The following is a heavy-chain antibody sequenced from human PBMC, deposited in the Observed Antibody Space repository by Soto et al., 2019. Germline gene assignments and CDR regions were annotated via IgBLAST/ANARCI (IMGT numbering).Heavy chain of an antibody. V-gene: IGHV3-30*18. CDR1: GFTFRSYG. D-gene: IGHD2-2*01. CDR2: ISYDGSNK. Sequence: ESGGGVVQPGRSLRLSCAASGFTFRSYGLHWVRQAPGKGLEWVAVISYDGSNKYYVDSVKGRFTISRDNSKNTLYLQMNSLRVEDTAVYYCAKDLYSTNWGNWFDSWGQGTLVTVSS. CDR3: AKDLYSTNWGNWFDS. J-gene: IGHJ5*01.